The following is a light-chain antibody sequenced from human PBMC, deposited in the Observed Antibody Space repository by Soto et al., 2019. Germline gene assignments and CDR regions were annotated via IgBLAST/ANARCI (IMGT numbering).Light chain of an antibody. Sequence: ESVLTQSPATLSLSPGERATLSCRASQSVFSYLAWYQQKPGQAPRLLIYDASNRATGIPARFSGSGSGTDFTLTISSLEPEDFAVYFCQQRSYWPHLTFGGGTKVDIK. J-gene: IGKJ4*01. CDR3: QQRSYWPHLT. V-gene: IGKV3-11*01. CDR1: QSVFSY. CDR2: DAS.